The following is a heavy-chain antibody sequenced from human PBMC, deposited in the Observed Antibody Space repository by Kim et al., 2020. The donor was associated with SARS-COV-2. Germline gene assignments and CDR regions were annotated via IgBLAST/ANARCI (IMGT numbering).Heavy chain of an antibody. CDR3: ASLGITGSGSYYNPSWFDP. V-gene: IGHV1-24*01. J-gene: IGHJ5*02. D-gene: IGHD3-10*01. CDR1: GYTLTELS. CDR2: FDPEDGET. Sequence: ASVKVSCKVSGYTLTELSMHWVRQAPGKGLEWMGGFDPEDGETIYAQKFQGRVTMTEDTSTDTAYMELSSLRSEDTAVYYCASLGITGSGSYYNPSWFDPWGQGTLVTVSS.